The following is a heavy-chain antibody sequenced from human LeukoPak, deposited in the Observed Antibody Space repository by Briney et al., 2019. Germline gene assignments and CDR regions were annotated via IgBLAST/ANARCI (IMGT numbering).Heavy chain of an antibody. J-gene: IGHJ4*02. Sequence: PGGSLRLSCAVSGFTFSTYGMHWVRQAPGKGLEWVAFIRYDGSIKHYADSVRGRFTISRDNSKNTLYLQMNSLRAEDTAVYYCARRGDYFDYWGQGTLVTVSS. V-gene: IGHV3-30*02. CDR3: ARRGDYFDY. CDR2: IRYDGSIK. CDR1: GFTFSTYG.